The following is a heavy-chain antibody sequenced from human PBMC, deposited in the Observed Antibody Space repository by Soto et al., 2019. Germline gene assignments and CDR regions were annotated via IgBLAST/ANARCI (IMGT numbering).Heavy chain of an antibody. Sequence: QVQLVESGEGVVQPGRSLRLSCAASGFTFSSYAMHWVRQAPGKGLEWVALISYDGSNKFYADSVKGRFTISRDNSKNTLYLQMNSLRAEDTAVYYCARSIHHTVTSPLDCWGQGTLVTVSS. D-gene: IGHD4-4*01. V-gene: IGHV3-30-3*01. CDR2: ISYDGSNK. J-gene: IGHJ4*02. CDR3: ARSIHHTVTSPLDC. CDR1: GFTFSSYA.